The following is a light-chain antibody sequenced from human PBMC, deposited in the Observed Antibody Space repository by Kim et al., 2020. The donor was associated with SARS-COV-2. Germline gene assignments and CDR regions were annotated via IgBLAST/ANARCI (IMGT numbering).Light chain of an antibody. CDR2: GAS. J-gene: IGKJ1*01. CDR1: QSVSSY. Sequence: EIVMTQSPATLSVSPGERATLSCRASQSVSSYLAWYQQKPGQAPRLLIYGASTRATGIPARFSGSGSGTEFTLTISSLQSEDFAVYYCQQYNNWPPWTFGQGPKVDIK. V-gene: IGKV3-15*01. CDR3: QQYNNWPPWT.